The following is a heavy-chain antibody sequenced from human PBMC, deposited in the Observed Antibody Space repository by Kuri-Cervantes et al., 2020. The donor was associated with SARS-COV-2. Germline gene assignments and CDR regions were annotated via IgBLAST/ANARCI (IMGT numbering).Heavy chain of an antibody. CDR3: ARHGLRYYGSGSLTTFDY. Sequence: SETLFLTCTVSGGSISSSSYYWGWIRQPPGKGLEWIGSIYYSGSTYYNPSLKSRVTISVDTSKNQFSLKLSSVTAADTAVYYCARHGLRYYGSGSLTTFDYWGQGTLVTVSS. CDR1: GGSISSSSYY. J-gene: IGHJ4*02. D-gene: IGHD3-10*01. V-gene: IGHV4-39*01. CDR2: IYYSGST.